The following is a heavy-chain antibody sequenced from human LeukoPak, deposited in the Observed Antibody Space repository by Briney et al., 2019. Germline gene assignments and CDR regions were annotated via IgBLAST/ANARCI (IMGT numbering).Heavy chain of an antibody. CDR1: NGSIGSGNFY. J-gene: IGHJ5*02. CDR2: IYYSGTT. V-gene: IGHV4-39*01. Sequence: SETLSLTCTVSNGSIGSGNFYCGWIRQPPGKGLEWIGTIYYSGTTYYNASLTSRVTISVDTSRNQFSLRPTSVTAADTAVYYCAVIFGGDFFDPWGQGTLVTVSS. D-gene: IGHD3-3*01. CDR3: AVIFGGDFFDP.